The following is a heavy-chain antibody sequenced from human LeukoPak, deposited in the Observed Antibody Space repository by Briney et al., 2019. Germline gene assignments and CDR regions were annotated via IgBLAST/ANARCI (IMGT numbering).Heavy chain of an antibody. CDR3: ARDPGYDSSGYWGY. V-gene: IGHV3-30*04. CDR1: GFTFSRYA. CDR2: ISRDGENQ. D-gene: IGHD3-22*01. J-gene: IGHJ4*02. Sequence: GGSLRLSCAASGFTFSRYAMHWVRQAPGKGLEWVAVISRDGENQNYADSVKGRLTISRDNSKNTLSLQMNSLRADDTAVYYYARDPGYDSSGYWGYWGQGTLVTVSS.